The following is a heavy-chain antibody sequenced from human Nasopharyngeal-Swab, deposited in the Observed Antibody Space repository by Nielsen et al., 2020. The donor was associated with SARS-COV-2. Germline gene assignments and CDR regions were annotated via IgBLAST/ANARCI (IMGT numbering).Heavy chain of an antibody. Sequence: ASVKVSCKASGYTFTSYDINWVRQPTGQGVEWMGWMNPNSGNTGYAQKFQGRVTMTRNTSISTAYMELSSLRSEDTAVYYCARGFIVATIFHYYYYMDVWGKGTTVTVSS. D-gene: IGHD5-12*01. V-gene: IGHV1-8*01. CDR2: MNPNSGNT. CDR3: ARGFIVATIFHYYYYMDV. J-gene: IGHJ6*03. CDR1: GYTFTSYD.